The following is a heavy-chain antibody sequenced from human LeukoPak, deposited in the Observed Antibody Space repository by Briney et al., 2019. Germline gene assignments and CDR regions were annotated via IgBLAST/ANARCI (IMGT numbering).Heavy chain of an antibody. V-gene: IGHV3-23*01. CDR2: ISGSGGST. CDR3: AEGDNGWFDP. J-gene: IGHJ5*02. CDR1: GFTFSNNA. D-gene: IGHD2-8*01. Sequence: AGGSLRLSCAASGFTFSNNAMSWVRQAPGKGLEWVSAISGSGGSTYYADSVKGRFTISRDNSKNTLYLQMNTLRAEDTAVYYCAEGDNGWFDPWGQGTLVTVSS.